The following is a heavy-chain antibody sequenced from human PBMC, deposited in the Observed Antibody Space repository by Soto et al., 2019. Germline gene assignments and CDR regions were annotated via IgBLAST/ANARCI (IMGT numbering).Heavy chain of an antibody. CDR1: GGSISSSSYY. CDR3: ASGDCISTSCYEDY. Sequence: QLQLQESGPGLVKPSETLSLTCTVSGGSISSSSYYWGWIRQPPGKGLEWIGSIYYSGSTYYNPSLKSRVTISVDTSKNQFSLKLSSVTAADTAVYYCASGDCISTSCYEDYWGQGTLVTVSS. D-gene: IGHD2-2*01. J-gene: IGHJ4*02. V-gene: IGHV4-39*01. CDR2: IYYSGST.